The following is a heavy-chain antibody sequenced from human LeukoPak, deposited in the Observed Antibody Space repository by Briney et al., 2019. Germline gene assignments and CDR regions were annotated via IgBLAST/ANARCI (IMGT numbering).Heavy chain of an antibody. D-gene: IGHD3-10*01. CDR3: ATTSEIREERKYYYYYYMDV. CDR2: IIPIFGTA. CDR1: GGTFSSYA. Sequence: GASVKVCCKASGGTFSSYAISWVRQAPGQGLEWMGGIIPIFGTANYAQKFQGRVTITTDESTSTAYMELSSLRSEDTAVYYCATTSEIREERKYYYYYYMDVWGKGTTVTVSS. V-gene: IGHV1-69*05. J-gene: IGHJ6*03.